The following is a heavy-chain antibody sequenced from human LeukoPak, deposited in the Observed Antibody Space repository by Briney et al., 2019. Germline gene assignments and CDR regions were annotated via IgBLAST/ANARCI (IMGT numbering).Heavy chain of an antibody. J-gene: IGHJ4*02. V-gene: IGHV3-11*01. Sequence: PGGSLRLSCAASGFTFSDYYMSWIRQAPGKGLEWVSYISSSGSTIYYADSVKGRFTISRDNAKNSLYLQMNSLRAEDTAVYYCAREAWYYVSSGYHGSPDYWGQGTLVTVSS. CDR2: ISSSGSTI. CDR1: GFTFSDYY. CDR3: AREAWYYVSSGYHGSPDY. D-gene: IGHD3-22*01.